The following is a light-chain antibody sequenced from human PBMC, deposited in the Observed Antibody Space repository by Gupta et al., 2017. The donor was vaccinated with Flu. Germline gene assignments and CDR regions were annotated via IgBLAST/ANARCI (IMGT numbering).Light chain of an antibody. CDR2: DTN. Sequence: QAVVTQEPSLTVSPGGTVILTCDSSTGPVTSGHYPYWFQQKPGQAPKTLIYDTNKKHSWTPVRFAGSLLGDKAALTLAGAQTEDEAEYYCLLSYSGTRVFGGGTMLTVL. CDR1: TGPVTSGHY. J-gene: IGLJ2*01. CDR3: LLSYSGTRV. V-gene: IGLV7-46*01.